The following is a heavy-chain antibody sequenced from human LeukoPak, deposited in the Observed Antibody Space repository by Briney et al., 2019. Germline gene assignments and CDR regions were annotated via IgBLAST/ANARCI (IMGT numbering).Heavy chain of an antibody. J-gene: IGHJ3*02. CDR1: GYNFRNYG. CDR3: ARDSARGYSYGYNAFDI. V-gene: IGHV1-18*01. D-gene: IGHD5-18*01. CDR2: ITPGNGNT. Sequence: ASVKVSCKASGYNFRNYGIGWVRQAPRQGLDWVGWITPGNGNTNYAQKVQGRVTMTTDTSTSTAYMELRSLRSDATAVYFCARDSARGYSYGYNAFDIWGQGTMVTVSS.